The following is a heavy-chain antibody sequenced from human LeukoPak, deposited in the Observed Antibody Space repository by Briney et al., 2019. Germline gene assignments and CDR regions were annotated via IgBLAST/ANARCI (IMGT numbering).Heavy chain of an antibody. J-gene: IGHJ4*02. CDR1: GFIFSSYS. Sequence: GGSLRLSCAASGFIFSSYSMNWVRLAPGKGLECVSSISSSSSYIYYADSVKGRFTISRDNAKNSLYLQMNSLRAEDTAVYYCARAGYYLSPYFFDYWGQGTLVTVSS. CDR2: ISSSSSYI. V-gene: IGHV3-21*01. CDR3: ARAGYYLSPYFFDY. D-gene: IGHD3-3*01.